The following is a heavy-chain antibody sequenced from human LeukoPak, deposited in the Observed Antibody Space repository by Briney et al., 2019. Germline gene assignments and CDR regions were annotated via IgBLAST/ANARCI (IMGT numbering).Heavy chain of an antibody. V-gene: IGHV3-23*01. CDR3: ARVNGGSSPCPPDY. CDR1: GFTFSSSA. J-gene: IGHJ4*02. D-gene: IGHD1-26*01. CDR2: ISNNGGYT. Sequence: PGGSLRLSCAASGFTFSSSAMSWVRQAPGKGLEWVSAISNNGGYTYYADSVQGRFTISRDNSKSTLCLQMNSLRAEDTAVYYCARVNGGSSPCPPDYGGKGTLVTVSS.